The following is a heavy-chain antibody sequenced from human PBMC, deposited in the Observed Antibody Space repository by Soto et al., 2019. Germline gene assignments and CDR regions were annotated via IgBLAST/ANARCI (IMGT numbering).Heavy chain of an antibody. Sequence: VYLVESGGGVVQPGRSLRLSCAASGFSFSIYAMHWVRQAPGKGLEWVAVISYHGSTEYYGDSVKGRFTISRDNSKNTLYLQMYSLRPEDTAIYYCARGYSYGPNWESDALDIWGQGAMVTVSS. CDR2: ISYHGSTE. D-gene: IGHD5-18*01. J-gene: IGHJ3*02. CDR1: GFSFSIYA. CDR3: ARGYSYGPNWESDALDI. V-gene: IGHV3-30-3*01.